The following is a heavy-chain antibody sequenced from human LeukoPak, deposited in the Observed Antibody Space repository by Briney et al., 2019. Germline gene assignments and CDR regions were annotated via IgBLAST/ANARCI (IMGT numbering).Heavy chain of an antibody. CDR3: AKDIRFQAVVMVAATSDY. D-gene: IGHD2-15*01. V-gene: IGHV3-30*02. Sequence: GGSLRLSCAASGFTLSDYGIHWVRQAPGKGLEWVAFIRYDANSKYYADSVEGRFTIPRDNSKNTLSLQMDSLRPEDTAVYYCAKDIRFQAVVMVAATSDYWGQGTLVTVSS. CDR2: IRYDANSK. J-gene: IGHJ4*02. CDR1: GFTLSDYG.